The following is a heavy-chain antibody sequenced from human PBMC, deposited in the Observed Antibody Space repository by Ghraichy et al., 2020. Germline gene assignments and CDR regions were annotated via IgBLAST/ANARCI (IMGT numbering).Heavy chain of an antibody. V-gene: IGHV4-59*01. CDR1: GGPLISYY. D-gene: IGHD2-15*01. Sequence: SETLSLTCTVSGGPLISYYWSWIRQPPGKGLEWIGYMDYSGRANYSPSLKSRVNISLDTSKNHFSLNLSSVTAAETAVYYSARGRYCSGGCCDFDYWGQGTLVTLSS. J-gene: IGHJ4*02. CDR2: MDYSGRA. CDR3: ARGRYCSGGCCDFDY.